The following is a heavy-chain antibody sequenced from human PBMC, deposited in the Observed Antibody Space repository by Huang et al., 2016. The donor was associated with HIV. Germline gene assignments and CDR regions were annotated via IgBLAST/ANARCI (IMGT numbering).Heavy chain of an antibody. V-gene: IGHV4-34*02. J-gene: IGHJ4*02. D-gene: IGHD5-18*01. CDR2: LHHSRDT. Sequence: QVQLQQWGAGLLKPSETLSLTCAVYGDSLSGYYWSWIRQSPGKELEWRGELHHSRDTNYNPSLKSRVTITLDTSKETFSLKLKSVTDADTSVFYCARGRRWLQRKNYYVDYWGQGTLVTVSS. CDR1: GDSLSGYY. CDR3: ARGRRWLQRKNYYVDY.